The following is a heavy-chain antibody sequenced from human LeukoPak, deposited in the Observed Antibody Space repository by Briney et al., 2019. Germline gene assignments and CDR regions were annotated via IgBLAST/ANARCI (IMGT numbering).Heavy chain of an antibody. CDR3: ARLDSSGWHLDY. CDR2: TYYRSKWYN. J-gene: IGHJ4*02. V-gene: IGHV6-1*01. D-gene: IGHD6-19*01. Sequence: PSETLSLTCTVSGGSISSYYWSWIRQSPSRGLEWLGRTYYRSKWYNDYAVSVKSRITINPDTSKNQFSLQLNSVTPEDTAVYYCARLDSSGWHLDYWGQGTLVTVSS. CDR1: GGSISSYY.